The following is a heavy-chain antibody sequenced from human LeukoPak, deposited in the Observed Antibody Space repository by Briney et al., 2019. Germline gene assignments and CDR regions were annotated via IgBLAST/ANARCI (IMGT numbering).Heavy chain of an antibody. Sequence: GASVKVSCKASGYTFTSYDINWVRQATGQGLEWMGWMNPNSGNTGYAQKFQGRVTMTRNTSISTAYMELNSLRSEDTAVYYCARNEAAAYFITMVRGECWFDSWGQGTLVTVSS. V-gene: IGHV1-8*01. CDR1: GYTFTSYD. CDR2: MNPNSGNT. CDR3: ARNEAAAYFITMVRGECWFDS. D-gene: IGHD3-10*01. J-gene: IGHJ5*01.